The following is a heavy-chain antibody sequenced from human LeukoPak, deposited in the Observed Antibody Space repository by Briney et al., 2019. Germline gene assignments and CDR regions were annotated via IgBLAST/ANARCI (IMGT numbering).Heavy chain of an antibody. CDR3: AREGYCSSTSRLTKRWFDP. J-gene: IGHJ5*02. Sequence: SETLSLTCTVSGGSISSHYWSWIRQPPGKGLEWIGYIYYSGSTNYNPSLKSRVTISVDTSKNQFSLKLSSVTAADTAVYYCAREGYCSSTSRLTKRWFDPWGQGTLVTVSS. CDR2: IYYSGST. V-gene: IGHV4-59*11. D-gene: IGHD2-2*01. CDR1: GGSISSHY.